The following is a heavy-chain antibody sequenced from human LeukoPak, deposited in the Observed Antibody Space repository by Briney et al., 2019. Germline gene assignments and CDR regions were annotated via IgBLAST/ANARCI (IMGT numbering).Heavy chain of an antibody. Sequence: GGSLRLSCAASGFTFSSYSMNWVRQAPGKGLEWVSFISSSINYIYYADSVKGRFTISRDNAKNSLYLQMNSLRAEDTAVYYCAGGRERDGYSIDYWGQGTLVTVSS. D-gene: IGHD5-24*01. CDR2: ISSSINYI. CDR1: GFTFSSYS. V-gene: IGHV3-21*01. J-gene: IGHJ4*02. CDR3: AGGRERDGYSIDY.